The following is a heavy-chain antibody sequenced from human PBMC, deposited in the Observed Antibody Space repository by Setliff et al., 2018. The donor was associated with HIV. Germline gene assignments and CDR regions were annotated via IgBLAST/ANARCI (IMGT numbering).Heavy chain of an antibody. CDR1: GVSIGSSSYY. D-gene: IGHD1-26*01. V-gene: IGHV4-39*01. CDR2: IYFNGNT. CDR3: ATSENRVTDY. Sequence: SETLSLTCTVSGVSIGSSSYYWGWIRQPPGKGLEWIASIYFNGNTYYSPSLKSRVTMSIDTSKNEFSLNLSSVTAADTALYFCATSENRVTDYWGQGIKVTV. J-gene: IGHJ4*02.